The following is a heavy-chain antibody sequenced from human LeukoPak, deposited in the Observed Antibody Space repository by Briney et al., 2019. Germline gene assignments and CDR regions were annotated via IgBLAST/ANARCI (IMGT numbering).Heavy chain of an antibody. D-gene: IGHD2-2*01. CDR1: GFTFRSYG. CDR2: ISGSGEST. V-gene: IGHV3-23*01. J-gene: IGHJ4*02. Sequence: GGSLRLPCAASGFTFRSYGLSWVRQAPGKGLEWVSTISGSGESTYYADSVKGRFTISRDNSKNTLYQQMNSLRAEDTAVYYCAKGAIVVVPAARTTFDYWGQGTLVTVSS. CDR3: AKGAIVVVPAARTTFDY.